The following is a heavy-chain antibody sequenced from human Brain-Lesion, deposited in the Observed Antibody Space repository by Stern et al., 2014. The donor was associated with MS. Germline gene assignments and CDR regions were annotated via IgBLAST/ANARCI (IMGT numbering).Heavy chain of an antibody. CDR3: ATLSPGAGGNYYRHFDY. D-gene: IGHD1-26*01. CDR2: FDPEDGEK. V-gene: IGHV1-24*01. CDR1: GYTLTELS. J-gene: IGHJ4*02. Sequence: VQLVESGPELKKPGASLKVSCTVSGYTLTELSMHWVRKAPSKGLERMGGFDPEDGEKIYAQQFQGRVTMTEDTSTDTAYMELSSLRSEDTAVYYCATLSPGAGGNYYRHFDYWGQGTLVTVSS.